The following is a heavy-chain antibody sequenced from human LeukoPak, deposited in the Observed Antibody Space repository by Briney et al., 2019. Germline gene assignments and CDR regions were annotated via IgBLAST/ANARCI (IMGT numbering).Heavy chain of an antibody. Sequence: ASVKVSCKASGGTFSSNTISWVRQAPGQGLECMGGIIPIFGTANYVQKFQGRVTITADESTSTAYMELSSLRYEDTALYYCARNDFGSGWLGDYWGQGTLVTVFS. CDR2: IIPIFGTA. CDR1: GGTFSSNT. CDR3: ARNDFGSGWLGDY. V-gene: IGHV1-69*13. D-gene: IGHD6-19*01. J-gene: IGHJ4*02.